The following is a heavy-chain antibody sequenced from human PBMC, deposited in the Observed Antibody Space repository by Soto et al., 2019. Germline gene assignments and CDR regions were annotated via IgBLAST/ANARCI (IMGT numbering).Heavy chain of an antibody. V-gene: IGHV4-31*03. Sequence: SETLSLTCTVSCGSISSCGYYWSWIRQHPGKGLEWIGYIYYSGSTYYNPSLKSRVTISVDTSKNQFSLKLSSVTAADTAVYYCAASCVGCGGFNYYGMDVWGQGTTVT. D-gene: IGHD2-21*01. CDR2: IYYSGST. CDR1: CGSISSCGYY. J-gene: IGHJ6*02. CDR3: AASCVGCGGFNYYGMDV.